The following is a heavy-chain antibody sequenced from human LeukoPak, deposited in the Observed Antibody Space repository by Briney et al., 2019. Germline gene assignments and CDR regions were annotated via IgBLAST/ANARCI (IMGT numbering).Heavy chain of an antibody. CDR3: ARGDYGSGFDY. J-gene: IGHJ4*02. CDR2: IIPIFGTA. Sequence: SVKVSCKASGGTFSSYAISWARQAPGQGLEWMGRIIPIFGTANYAQKFQGRVTITTDESTSTAYMELSSPRSEDTAVYYCARGDYGSGFDYWGQGTLVTVSS. CDR1: GGTFSSYA. V-gene: IGHV1-69*05. D-gene: IGHD3-10*01.